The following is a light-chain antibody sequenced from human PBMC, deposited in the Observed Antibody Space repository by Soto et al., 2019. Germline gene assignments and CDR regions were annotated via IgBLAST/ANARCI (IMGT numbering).Light chain of an antibody. CDR2: GAS. Sequence: EIVMTQSPATLSLSPGEKATLSCRASQSISNNFAWFQQKPGQAPSLLIHGASNRASGIPDRFSGSGSGTDFTLTISRLEPEDFAVYYCQQYGSSPRTFGQGTKVDI. CDR3: QQYGSSPRT. J-gene: IGKJ1*01. V-gene: IGKV3-20*01. CDR1: QSISNN.